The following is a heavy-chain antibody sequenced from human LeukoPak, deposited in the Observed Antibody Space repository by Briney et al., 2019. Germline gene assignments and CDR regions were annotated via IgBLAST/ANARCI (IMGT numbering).Heavy chain of an antibody. J-gene: IGHJ5*02. CDR1: GGSISSYY. CDR2: IYYSGST. D-gene: IGHD6-13*01. CDR3: ARDLAAAGTIDP. Sequence: SETLSLTCTVSGGSISSYYWSWIRQPPGKGLEWIGYIYYSGSTNYNPSLKSRVTISVDTSKNQFSLKLSSVTAADTAVYYCARDLAAAGTIDPWGQGTLVTVSS. V-gene: IGHV4-59*01.